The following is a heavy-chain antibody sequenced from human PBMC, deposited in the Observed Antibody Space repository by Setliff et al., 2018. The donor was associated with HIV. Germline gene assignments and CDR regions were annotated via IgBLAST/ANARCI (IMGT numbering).Heavy chain of an antibody. CDR1: GFTFSSYA. V-gene: IGHV3-NL1*01. Sequence: GGSLRLSCAASGFTFSSYAMHWVRQAPGKGLEWVSAIGTGGDTYYADSVKGRFTISRDNAKNSLYLQMNSLRAEDTAVYYCARSRAAGFDYWGQGTLVTVSS. D-gene: IGHD6-13*01. J-gene: IGHJ4*02. CDR3: ARSRAAGFDY. CDR2: IGTGGDT.